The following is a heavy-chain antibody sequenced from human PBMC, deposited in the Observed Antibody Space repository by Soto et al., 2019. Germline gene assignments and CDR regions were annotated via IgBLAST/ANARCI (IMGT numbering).Heavy chain of an antibody. CDR2: IYHTGST. V-gene: IGHV4-59*01. J-gene: IGHJ4*02. Sequence: PSETLSLTCSVSAGSLSNYYWTWIRQSPGKGLEWIGEIYHTGSTKYNPSLKSRVAISVDVSKNQFSLTLNSVTPADTAVYYCARGGRGSGLYFLYYFDLWGQGTLVTVSS. D-gene: IGHD6-19*01. CDR3: ARGGRGSGLYFLYYFDL. CDR1: AGSLSNYY.